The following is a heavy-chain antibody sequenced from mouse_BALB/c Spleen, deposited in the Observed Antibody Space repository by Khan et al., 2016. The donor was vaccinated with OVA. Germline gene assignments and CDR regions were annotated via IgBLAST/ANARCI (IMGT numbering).Heavy chain of an antibody. CDR3: ARSNGNYWFAY. CDR1: GYTFTNYG. D-gene: IGHD2-1*01. CDR2: INTSTGEP. J-gene: IGHJ3*01. Sequence: QIQLVQSGPELKKPGETVKISCKASGYTFTNYGMNWVKQAPGKGLKWMGWINTSTGEPTYADDFKGRFAFSLETSASTAYLQINNRKNEDTATYFCARSNGNYWFAYWGQGTLVTVSA. V-gene: IGHV9-3-1*01.